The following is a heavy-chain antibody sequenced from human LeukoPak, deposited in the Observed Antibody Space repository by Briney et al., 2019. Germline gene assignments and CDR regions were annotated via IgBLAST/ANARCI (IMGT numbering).Heavy chain of an antibody. J-gene: IGHJ4*02. CDR2: ISYDGSNK. CDR3: ARGGESFDY. CDR1: GFTFSSYA. V-gene: IGHV3-30*04. D-gene: IGHD3-16*01. Sequence: GRSLRLSCAASGFTFSSYAMHWVRPAPGKGLEWVAVISYDGSNKYYADSVKGRFTISRDNSKNTLYLQMNSLRAEDTAVYYCARGGESFDYWGQGTLVTVSS.